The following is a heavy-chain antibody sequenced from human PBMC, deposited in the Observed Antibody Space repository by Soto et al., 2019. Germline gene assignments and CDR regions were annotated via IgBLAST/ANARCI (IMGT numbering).Heavy chain of an antibody. CDR3: ARGRDGYNYNARYFDL. V-gene: IGHV3-13*01. J-gene: IGHJ2*01. Sequence: EVQLVESGGGLVQPGGSLRLSCAAYGFTFSSYDMHWVRQATGKGLEWVSAIGTAGDTYYPGSVKGRFTIYRENAKNSLYLQMNSLRAGDTAVYYCARGRDGYNYNARYFDLWGRGTLVTVSS. CDR1: GFTFSSYD. D-gene: IGHD5-12*01. CDR2: IGTAGDT.